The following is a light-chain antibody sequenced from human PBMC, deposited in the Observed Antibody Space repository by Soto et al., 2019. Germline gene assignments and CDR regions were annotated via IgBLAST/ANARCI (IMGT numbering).Light chain of an antibody. V-gene: IGKV3-11*01. Sequence: EIVLTQSPATLSLSPGERATLSCRSSQSVSSYLAWYQQKPGQAPRLLIYDASNRATGIPARFSGSGSGTDFTLTISSLEPEDFAVYYCQQRSNWPGTFGQGTNADIK. CDR1: QSVSSY. J-gene: IGKJ1*01. CDR3: QQRSNWPGT. CDR2: DAS.